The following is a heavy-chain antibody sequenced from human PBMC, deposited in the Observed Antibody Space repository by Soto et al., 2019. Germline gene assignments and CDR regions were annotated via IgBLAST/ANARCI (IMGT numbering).Heavy chain of an antibody. Sequence: TETLSLTCTVSGGSISSPYYYWGWIRQSPGKGLEWIGSTYYSGSTYYNPSLKSRATISVDTSENQFSLKLKSVTAADTAVYYCADGLHCGGDCPISEYFHHWGQGTQVTVSS. V-gene: IGHV4-39*01. CDR2: TYYSGST. CDR1: GGSISSPYYY. J-gene: IGHJ1*01. CDR3: ADGLHCGGDCPISEYFHH. D-gene: IGHD2-21*02.